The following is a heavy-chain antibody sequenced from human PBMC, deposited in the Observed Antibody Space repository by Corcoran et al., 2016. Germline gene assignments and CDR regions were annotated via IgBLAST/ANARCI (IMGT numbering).Heavy chain of an antibody. J-gene: IGHJ3*01. V-gene: IGHV5-51*01. CDR3: AKVGFCSTSTCYASFDF. Sequence: EVQLVQSGAEVKKPGESLKISCKGSGYSFTNYWIGWVRQMPGKGLEWMGIIHPADSDTRYSPSFQGQVTISADQSISTAYVQWSSLKASDTAMYYCAKVGFCSTSTCYASFDFWGQGTMVTVSS. CDR2: IHPADSDT. D-gene: IGHD2-2*01. CDR1: GYSFTNYW.